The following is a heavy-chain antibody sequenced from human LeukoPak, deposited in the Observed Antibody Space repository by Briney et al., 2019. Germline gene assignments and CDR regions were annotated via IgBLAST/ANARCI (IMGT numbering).Heavy chain of an antibody. CDR3: ASRCGPGICGDY. D-gene: IGHD2-21*01. CDR2: IDHSGST. CDR1: GFTFSNAW. Sequence: TGGSLRLSCAASGFTFSNAWMSWIRQPPGKGLEWIGEIDHSGSTNYNPSLKSRVTISVDTSKNQFSLKLSSVTAADTAVYYCASRCGPGICGDYWGQGTLVTVSS. V-gene: IGHV4-34*01. J-gene: IGHJ4*02.